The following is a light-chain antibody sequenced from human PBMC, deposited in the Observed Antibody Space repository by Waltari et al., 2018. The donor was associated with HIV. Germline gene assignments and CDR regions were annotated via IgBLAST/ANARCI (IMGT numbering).Light chain of an antibody. J-gene: IGLJ3*02. CDR3: CSYGGSYTWV. V-gene: IGLV2-11*01. CDR2: DVS. Sequence: QSALTHPTAVLRSAGRSVTLSGPGPSRDVRGQLYVAWYQQHPGQAPKLLIDDVSKRPSGVTARFSASKSGNTVSLTISGLQAEDEAHYYCCSYGGSYTWVFGGGTKLTVL. CDR1: SRDVRGQLY.